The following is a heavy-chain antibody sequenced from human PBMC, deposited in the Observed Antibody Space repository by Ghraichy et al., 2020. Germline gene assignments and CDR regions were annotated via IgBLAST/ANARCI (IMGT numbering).Heavy chain of an antibody. CDR2: IIPIFGTA. J-gene: IGHJ5*02. V-gene: IGHV1-69*06. Sequence: SVKVSCKASGGTFSSYAISWVRQAPGQGLEWMGGIIPIFGTANYAQKFQGRVTITADKSTSTAYMELSSLRSEDTAVYYCARGPASVLLELLVGWFDPWGQGTLVTVSS. CDR1: GGTFSSYA. CDR3: ARGPASVLLELLVGWFDP. D-gene: IGHD1-7*01.